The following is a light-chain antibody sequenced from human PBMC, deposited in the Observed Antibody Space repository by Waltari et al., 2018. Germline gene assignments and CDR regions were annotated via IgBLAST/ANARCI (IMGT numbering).Light chain of an antibody. CDR3: QQYNDWPPMYT. CDR1: QSVSTN. CDR2: GAS. J-gene: IGKJ2*01. Sequence: EIVMTQSPPTLSVSPGERATLASRASQSVSTNLAWYQQKPGQAPRLLIYGASTRATGIPARFSGGGSGTEFTLTISSLQSEDFAVYYCQQYNDWPPMYTFGQGTKLDI. V-gene: IGKV3-15*01.